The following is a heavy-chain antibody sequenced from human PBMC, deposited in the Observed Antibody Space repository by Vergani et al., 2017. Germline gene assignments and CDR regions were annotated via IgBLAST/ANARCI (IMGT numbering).Heavy chain of an antibody. D-gene: IGHD6-13*01. J-gene: IGHJ5*02. V-gene: IGHV1-69*06. Sequence: QVQLVQSGAEVKKPGEEGKGEGKAEGGRGRREERRGVRKAPGQGLEGRGGSNPIFGTANYAQKFQGRVTITADKSTSTAYMELSSLRSEDTAVYYCAGSWYPRNWFDPWGQGTLVTVSS. CDR2: SNPIFGTA. CDR1: GGRGRREE. CDR3: AGSWYPRNWFDP.